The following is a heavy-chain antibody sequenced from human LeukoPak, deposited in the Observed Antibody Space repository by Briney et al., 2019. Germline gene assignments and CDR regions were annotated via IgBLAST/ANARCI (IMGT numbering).Heavy chain of an antibody. CDR1: GGSISSSSYY. CDR3: ARLRSGWFDP. Sequence: AETLSLTCTVSGGSISSSSYYWGWIRQPPGKGLEWIGRIYYSGRTYYNPSLKSRVTISVDTSKNQFSLKLSSVTAADTAVYYCARLRSGWFDPWGQGTLVTVSS. CDR2: IYYSGRT. V-gene: IGHV4-39*01. J-gene: IGHJ5*02. D-gene: IGHD3-10*01.